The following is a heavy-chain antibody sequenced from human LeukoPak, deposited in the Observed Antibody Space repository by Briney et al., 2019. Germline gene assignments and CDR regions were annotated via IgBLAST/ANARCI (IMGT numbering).Heavy chain of an antibody. D-gene: IGHD3-3*01. CDR2: IRYDGSDK. J-gene: IGHJ4*02. CDR1: GFSFNKYG. V-gene: IGHV3-30*02. Sequence: PGGSLSLSCATPGFSFNKYGMHWVRQAPGKGLEWVAYIRYDGSDKHYGDSVKGRFTISRDDSKNTLYLQMSSLRAEGTAVYYCAKDWDYNFWSNYDQWGPGILVTVSS. CDR3: AKDWDYNFWSNYDQ.